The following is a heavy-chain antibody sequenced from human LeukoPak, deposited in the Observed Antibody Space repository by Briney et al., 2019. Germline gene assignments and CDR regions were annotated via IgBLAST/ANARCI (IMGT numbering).Heavy chain of an antibody. J-gene: IGHJ6*02. CDR3: AREGTVTTSYYGMDV. Sequence: QPGGSLRLSCSASGFTFSSYAMHWVRQAPGKGLEYVSAISSNGGSTYYADSVKGRFTISRDNSKNTLYLQMSSLRAEDTAVYYCAREGTVTTSYYGMDVWGQGTTVTVSS. CDR1: GFTFSSYA. V-gene: IGHV3-64D*06. CDR2: ISSNGGST. D-gene: IGHD4-17*01.